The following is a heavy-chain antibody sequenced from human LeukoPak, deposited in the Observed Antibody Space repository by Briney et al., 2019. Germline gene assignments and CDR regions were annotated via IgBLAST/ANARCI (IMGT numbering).Heavy chain of an antibody. CDR2: ISSSSSYI. J-gene: IGHJ4*02. D-gene: IGHD6-19*01. Sequence: GGSLRLSCAASGFTFSSYSMNWVRQAPAKGLEWVSSISSSSSYIYYADSVKGRFTISRDNAKNSLYLQMNSLRAEDTAVYYCARDDLAVAGSFDYWGQGTLVTVSS. V-gene: IGHV3-21*01. CDR1: GFTFSSYS. CDR3: ARDDLAVAGSFDY.